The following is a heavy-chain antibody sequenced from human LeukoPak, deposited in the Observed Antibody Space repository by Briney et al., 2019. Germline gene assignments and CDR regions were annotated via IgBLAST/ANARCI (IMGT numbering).Heavy chain of an antibody. Sequence: ASVKVSCKASGYTFTSYDINWVRQATGQGPEWMGWMNPNSGNTGYAQKFQGRVTITRNTSISTAYMELSSLRSEDTAVYYCARGTYSMDYLFDYWGQGTLVTVSS. V-gene: IGHV1-8*03. D-gene: IGHD4-11*01. CDR3: ARGTYSMDYLFDY. CDR2: MNPNSGNT. CDR1: GYTFTSYD. J-gene: IGHJ4*02.